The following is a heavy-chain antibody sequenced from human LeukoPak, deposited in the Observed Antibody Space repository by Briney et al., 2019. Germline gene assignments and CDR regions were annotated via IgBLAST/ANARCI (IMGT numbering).Heavy chain of an antibody. Sequence: ASVKVSCKAAGYTFTSYAMYWVRQAPGQRLEWMGWINAGNGNTKYSQKFQGRVTITRDTSASTAYVELSSLRSEDTAVYYCARALSGDFSYFDYWGQGTLVTVSS. J-gene: IGHJ4*02. CDR1: GYTFTSYA. V-gene: IGHV1-3*01. CDR3: ARALSGDFSYFDY. D-gene: IGHD7-27*01. CDR2: INAGNGNT.